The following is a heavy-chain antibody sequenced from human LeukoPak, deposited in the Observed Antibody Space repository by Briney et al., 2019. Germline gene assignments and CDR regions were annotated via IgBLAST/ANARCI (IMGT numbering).Heavy chain of an antibody. J-gene: IGHJ4*02. CDR1: GFTFSRFW. CDR2: IKEDASEK. CDR3: AKDYSSGYYSHFDY. Sequence: PGGSLRLSCAASGFTFSRFWMTWVRQAPGKGLEWVANIKEDASEKFYVDSVKGRFTISRDNSKNTLYLQMNSLRAEDTAVYYCAKDYSSGYYSHFDYWGQGTLVTVSS. V-gene: IGHV3-7*01. D-gene: IGHD3-22*01.